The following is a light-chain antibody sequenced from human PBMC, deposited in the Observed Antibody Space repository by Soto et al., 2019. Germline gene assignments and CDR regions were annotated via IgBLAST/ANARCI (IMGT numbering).Light chain of an antibody. V-gene: IGLV2-23*01. CDR1: SSDVGSYNL. CDR3: SSYAGSSTVV. CDR2: EAN. Sequence: QSVLTQPASVSGSPGQSITISCTGTSSDVGSYNLVSWYQQHPHKAPKLMIYEANKRPSGVSNRFSGSRSGNTASLTISGLQAEDEADYYCSSYAGSSTVVFGGGTKVTVL. J-gene: IGLJ2*01.